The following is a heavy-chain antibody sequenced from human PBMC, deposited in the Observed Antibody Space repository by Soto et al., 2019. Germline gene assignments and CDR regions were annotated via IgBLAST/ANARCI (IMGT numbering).Heavy chain of an antibody. CDR1: GGSISSGDYY. CDR3: AREYNKSGYRRLDP. D-gene: IGHD3-22*01. V-gene: IGHV4-30-4*02. Sequence: SDTLSLTCTVSGGSISSGDYYWSWIRQSQGKGLEWIGYSHHSGSTYYNPSLKTRATMSVDSSRNQFSLKLTSVTAADTAVYYCAREYNKSGYRRLDPWGQGTLVTVSS. J-gene: IGHJ5*02. CDR2: SHHSGST.